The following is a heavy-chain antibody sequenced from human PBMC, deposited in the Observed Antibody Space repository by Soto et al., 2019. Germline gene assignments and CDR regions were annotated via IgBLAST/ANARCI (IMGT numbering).Heavy chain of an antibody. CDR1: SGSIGTYF. D-gene: IGHD1-26*01. V-gene: IGHV4-59*01. J-gene: IGHJ3*02. Sequence: ETLSLTCTVSSGSIGTYFWSWIRQPPGKGLEWIGYIYYSGTTNYNPSLKSRVTIFLDTSKNQFSLRLSSVTAADTAVYYCARGRGGTYDAFDIWGQGTLVTVSS. CDR3: ARGRGGTYDAFDI. CDR2: IYYSGTT.